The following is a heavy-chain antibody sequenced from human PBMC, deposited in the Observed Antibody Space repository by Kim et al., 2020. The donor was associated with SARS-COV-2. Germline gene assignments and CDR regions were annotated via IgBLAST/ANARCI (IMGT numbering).Heavy chain of an antibody. Sequence: TSYNPSLKSRVTISVDTSKNQFSLKLSSVTAADTAVYYCARAPSEVGFDYWGQGTLVTVSS. J-gene: IGHJ4*02. D-gene: IGHD6-6*01. V-gene: IGHV4-31*02. CDR2: T. CDR3: ARAPSEVGFDY.